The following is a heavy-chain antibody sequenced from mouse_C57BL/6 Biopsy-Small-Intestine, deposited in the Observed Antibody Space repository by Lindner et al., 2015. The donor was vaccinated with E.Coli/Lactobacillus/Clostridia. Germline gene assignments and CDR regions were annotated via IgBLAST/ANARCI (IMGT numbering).Heavy chain of an antibody. CDR3: ARGLYYYYGLDY. CDR2: ISGGSSTI. V-gene: IGHV5-17*01. J-gene: IGHJ2*01. Sequence: EVQLQESGGGLVKPGGSLKLSCAASGFTFSDYGMHWVRQAPEKGLEWVAYISGGSSTIYYADTVKGRFTISRDNAKNTLFLQMTSLRSEDTAMYYCARGLYYYYGLDYWGQGTTLTVSS. D-gene: IGHD1-1*01. CDR1: GFTFSDYG.